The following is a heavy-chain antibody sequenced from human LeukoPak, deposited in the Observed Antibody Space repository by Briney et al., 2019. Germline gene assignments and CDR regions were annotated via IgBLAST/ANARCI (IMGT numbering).Heavy chain of an antibody. CDR3: ARAGGQWPINFDY. J-gene: IGHJ4*02. D-gene: IGHD6-19*01. Sequence: ASVKVSCKASGGTFSSYAISWVRQAPGQGLEWMGRIIPILGIANYAQKFQGRVTITADKSTSTAYMELSSLRSEDTAVYYCARAGGQWPINFDYWGQGTLVAVSS. V-gene: IGHV1-69*04. CDR2: IIPILGIA. CDR1: GGTFSSYA.